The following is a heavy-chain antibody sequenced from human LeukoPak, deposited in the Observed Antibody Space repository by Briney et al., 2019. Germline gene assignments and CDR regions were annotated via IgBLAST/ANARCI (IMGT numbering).Heavy chain of an antibody. V-gene: IGHV3-74*01. J-gene: IGHJ5*02. CDR2: ISTDGYTT. CDR1: GLAFSAYK. D-gene: IGHD3-22*01. Sequence: GGSMRLSCAASGLAFSAYKMHWVRQAPRKGLVWVSRISTDGYTTDYADFVQGRFTASRDNTKNTWSLEMNSLRAEDTAVYYCARAAEDVYYDSSFWFDPWGQGVLVTVSS. CDR3: ARAAEDVYYDSSFWFDP.